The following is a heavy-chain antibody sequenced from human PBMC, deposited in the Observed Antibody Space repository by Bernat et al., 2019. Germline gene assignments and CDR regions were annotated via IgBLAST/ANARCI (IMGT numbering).Heavy chain of an antibody. V-gene: IGHV3-23*04. CDR1: GFTFSSYA. J-gene: IGHJ4*02. CDR2: ISGSGGST. Sequence: VQLVESGGGLVQPGGSLRLSCAASGFTFSSYAMSWVRQAPGKGLEWVSAISGSGGSTYYADSVKGRFTISRDNSKNTLYLQMNSLRAEDTAVYYCAKVGIGYCSSTSCQYYFDYWGQGTLVTVSS. CDR3: AKVGIGYCSSTSCQYYFDY. D-gene: IGHD2-2*01.